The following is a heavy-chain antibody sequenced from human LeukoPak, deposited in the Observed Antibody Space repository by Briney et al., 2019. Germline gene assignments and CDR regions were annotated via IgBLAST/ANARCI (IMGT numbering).Heavy chain of an antibody. V-gene: IGHV4-59*08. J-gene: IGHJ4*02. CDR3: ARTGPGGY. Sequence: SETLSLTRTVSGGSINSYFWSWIRQPPGKGLEWIGYIYYSGSTNYNPSLKSRVSISIDTSKTQFSLKLSSVTAADTGVYYCARTGPGGYWGQGTLVTVSS. D-gene: IGHD1-14*01. CDR1: GGSINSYF. CDR2: IYYSGST.